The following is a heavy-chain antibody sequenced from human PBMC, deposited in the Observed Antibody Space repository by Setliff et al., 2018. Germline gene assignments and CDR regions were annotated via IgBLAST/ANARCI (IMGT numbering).Heavy chain of an antibody. Sequence: PGGSLRLSCAASGFTFSNFWMSWVRQAPGKGLEWVANIKPDGSEKYYVASVKGRFTISRDNAKNSLYLQMNSLRAEDTAVYYCAKGSVPIVGTTYSFDYWGQGTLVTVSS. CDR3: AKGSVPIVGTTYSFDY. CDR2: IKPDGSEK. V-gene: IGHV3-7*03. D-gene: IGHD1-26*01. J-gene: IGHJ4*02. CDR1: GFTFSNFW.